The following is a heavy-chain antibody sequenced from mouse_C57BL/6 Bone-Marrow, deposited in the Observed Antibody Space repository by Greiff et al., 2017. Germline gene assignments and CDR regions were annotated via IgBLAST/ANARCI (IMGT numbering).Heavy chain of an antibody. CDR1: GFTFNTYA. D-gene: IGHD1-1*01. V-gene: IGHV10-3*01. CDR3: VRDGPHYGRSYWYFDV. J-gene: IGHJ1*03. Sequence: EVMLVESGGGLVQPKGSLKLSCAASGFTFNTYAMHWVRQAPGKGLEWVARIRSKSSNYATYYADSVKDRFTISRDDSQSMLYLQMNNLKTEDTAMYYCVRDGPHYGRSYWYFDVWGTGTTVTVSS. CDR2: IRSKSSNYAT.